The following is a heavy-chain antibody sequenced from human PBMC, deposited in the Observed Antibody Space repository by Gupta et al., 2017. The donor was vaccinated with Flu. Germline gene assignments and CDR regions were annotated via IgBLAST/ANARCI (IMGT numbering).Heavy chain of an antibody. CDR3: AYFSQWLAPSGY. CDR2: ISGSGTST. CDR1: GFTFSTYT. D-gene: IGHD6-19*01. V-gene: IGHV3-23*01. Sequence: EVQLLESGGGLVQPGGSLRLSCAASGFTFSTYTMSWVRQAPGKGLEWVSGISGSGTSTNYADSVEGRFTISRDNSKNTLYLQMNSLRAEDTAVYYCAYFSQWLAPSGYWGQGTLVTVSS. J-gene: IGHJ4*02.